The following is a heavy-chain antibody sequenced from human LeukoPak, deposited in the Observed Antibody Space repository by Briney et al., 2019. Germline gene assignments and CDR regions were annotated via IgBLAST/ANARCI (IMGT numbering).Heavy chain of an antibody. V-gene: IGHV3-30-3*01. J-gene: IGHJ4*02. Sequence: GGSLRLSCAASGFTFSSYAMHWVRQAPGKGLEWVAVISYDGSNKYYADSVKGRFTISRDNAKNSLYLQMNSLRAEDTAVYYCARDLRRDTAMVVPMGGYWGQGTLVTVSS. CDR2: ISYDGSNK. D-gene: IGHD5-18*01. CDR1: GFTFSSYA. CDR3: ARDLRRDTAMVVPMGGY.